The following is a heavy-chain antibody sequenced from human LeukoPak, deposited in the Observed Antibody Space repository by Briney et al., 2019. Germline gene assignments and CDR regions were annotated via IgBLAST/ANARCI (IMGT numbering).Heavy chain of an antibody. Sequence: ASVKVSCKASGYTFTSYDINWVRQATGQGLEWMGWMNPSSGNTGYAQKFQGRVTMTRNTSISTAYMELSSLRSEDTAVYYCARGPRSVSSGYHYYYYYYYMDVWGKGTTVTVSS. J-gene: IGHJ6*03. CDR1: GYTFTSYD. D-gene: IGHD3-22*01. V-gene: IGHV1-8*01. CDR3: ARGPRSVSSGYHYYYYYYYMDV. CDR2: MNPSSGNT.